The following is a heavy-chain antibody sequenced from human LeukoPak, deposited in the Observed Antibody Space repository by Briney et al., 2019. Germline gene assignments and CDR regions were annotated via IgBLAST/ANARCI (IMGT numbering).Heavy chain of an antibody. D-gene: IGHD3-10*01. CDR1: GGSISSSSYY. Sequence: SETLSLTCTVSGGSISSSSYYWGWIRQPPGKGLEWIGSIYYSGSTYYNPSLKSRVTISVNTTKNQFSLKLSSATAAATAVYYCGRPYGSGSYFDYWGQGTLVTVSS. CDR3: GRPYGSGSYFDY. J-gene: IGHJ4*02. V-gene: IGHV4-39*01. CDR2: IYYSGST.